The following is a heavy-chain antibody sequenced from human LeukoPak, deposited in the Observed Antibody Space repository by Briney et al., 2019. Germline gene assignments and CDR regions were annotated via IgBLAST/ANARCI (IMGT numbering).Heavy chain of an antibody. V-gene: IGHV3-30*01. Sequence: GRRATIKKIKWMAVISYDGSNKYYADSVKGRFTISRDNSKNTLYLQMNSLRAEYTAVYYCARRVDILTGPLDYWGQGTLVTVSS. J-gene: IGHJ4*02. D-gene: IGHD3-9*01. CDR3: ARRVDILTGPLDY. CDR2: ISYDGSNK.